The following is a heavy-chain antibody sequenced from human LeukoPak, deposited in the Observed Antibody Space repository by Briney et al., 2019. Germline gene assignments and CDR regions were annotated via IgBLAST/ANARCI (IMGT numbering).Heavy chain of an antibody. Sequence: GESLKISCKGSGYSFTRYWIAWVRQMPGKGLEWMGIIYPGDSDTRYSPSFQGQVTVSVDKSISTAYLQWSSLKASDTAVYHCARLYDSSAYPFDYWGQGTLVTVSS. CDR3: ARLYDSSAYPFDY. CDR1: GYSFTRYW. CDR2: IYPGDSDT. V-gene: IGHV5-51*01. J-gene: IGHJ4*02. D-gene: IGHD3-22*01.